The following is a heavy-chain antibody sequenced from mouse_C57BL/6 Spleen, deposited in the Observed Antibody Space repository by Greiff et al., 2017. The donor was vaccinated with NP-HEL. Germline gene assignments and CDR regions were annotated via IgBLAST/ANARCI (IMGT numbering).Heavy chain of an antibody. CDR2: IYPSDSET. CDR1: GYTFTSYW. V-gene: IGHV1-61*01. Sequence: QVHVKQPGAELVRPGSSVKLSCKASGYTFTSYWMDWVKQRPGQGLEWIGNIYPSDSETHYNQKFKDKATLTVDKSSSTAYMQLSSLTSEDSAVYYCARSGGAYDYDVREFAYWGQGTLVTVSA. D-gene: IGHD2-4*01. CDR3: ARSGGAYDYDVREFAY. J-gene: IGHJ3*01.